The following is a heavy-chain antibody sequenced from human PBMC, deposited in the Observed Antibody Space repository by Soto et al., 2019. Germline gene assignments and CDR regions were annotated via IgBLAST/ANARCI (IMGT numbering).Heavy chain of an antibody. CDR3: ARLIQLWSNHYYGMDV. CDR2: IDPSDSYT. CDR1: GYSFTSYW. D-gene: IGHD5-18*01. J-gene: IGHJ6*02. Sequence: GESLKISCKGSGYSFTSYWISWVRQMPGKGLEWMGRIDPSDSYTNYSPSFQGHVTISADKSISTAYLQWSSLKASDTAMYYCARLIQLWSNHYYGMDVWGQGTTVTVS. V-gene: IGHV5-10-1*01.